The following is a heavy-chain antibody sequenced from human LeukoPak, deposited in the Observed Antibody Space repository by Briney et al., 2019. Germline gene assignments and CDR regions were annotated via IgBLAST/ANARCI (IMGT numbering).Heavy chain of an antibody. V-gene: IGHV1-69*05. CDR2: IIPIFGTA. J-gene: IGHJ3*02. D-gene: IGHD5-12*01. CDR3: ARDKDGGYGPFDI. CDR1: GGTFSSYA. Sequence: GASVKVSCKASGGTFSSYAISWVRQAPGQGLEWMGGIIPIFGTANYAQKFQGRVTITTDESTSTAYMELSSLRSEDTAVYYCARDKDGGYGPFDIWGQGTMVTVSS.